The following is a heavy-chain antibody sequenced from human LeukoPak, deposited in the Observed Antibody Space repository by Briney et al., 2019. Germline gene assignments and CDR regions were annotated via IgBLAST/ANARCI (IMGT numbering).Heavy chain of an antibody. CDR3: AALQYYYGSGGPAPNYYYYGMDV. Sequence: ASVKVSCKASGYTFTGYYMHWVRQAPGQGLEWMGRINPNSGGTNYAQKFQGRVTMTRDTSISTAYMELSRLRSDDTAVYYCAALQYYYGSGGPAPNYYYYGMDVWGQGTTVTVSS. CDR1: GYTFTGYY. J-gene: IGHJ6*02. D-gene: IGHD3-10*01. CDR2: INPNSGGT. V-gene: IGHV1-2*06.